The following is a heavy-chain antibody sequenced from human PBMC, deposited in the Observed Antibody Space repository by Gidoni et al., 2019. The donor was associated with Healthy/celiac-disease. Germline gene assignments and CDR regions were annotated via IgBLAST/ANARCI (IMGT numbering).Heavy chain of an antibody. CDR3: ASSVGSYYYYYGMDV. V-gene: IGHV5-51*01. CDR2: IYPGDADT. J-gene: IGHJ6*02. CDR1: GSSFTSYG. Sequence: EVQLVPSGAEVKKPGESLTLSCKGSGSSFTSYGIGWVRQMPGKGMEWMGIIYPGDADTRYSPSFQGQVTIAADKSISTAYMQWSSLKASDIAMYYCASSVGSYYYYYGMDVWGQGTTVTVSS.